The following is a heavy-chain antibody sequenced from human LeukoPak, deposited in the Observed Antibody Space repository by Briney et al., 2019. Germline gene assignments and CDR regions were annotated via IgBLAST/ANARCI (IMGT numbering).Heavy chain of an antibody. J-gene: IGHJ4*02. CDR1: GYTFTSYD. D-gene: IGHD1-26*01. Sequence: ASVKVSCKASGYTFTSYDINWVRQATGQGLEWMGWMNPNSGNTGYAQKFQGRVTMTRNTFISTAYMELSSLRSEDTAVYYCARRLVGATKGKYYFDYWGQGTLVTVSS. CDR3: ARRLVGATKGKYYFDY. V-gene: IGHV1-8*01. CDR2: MNPNSGNT.